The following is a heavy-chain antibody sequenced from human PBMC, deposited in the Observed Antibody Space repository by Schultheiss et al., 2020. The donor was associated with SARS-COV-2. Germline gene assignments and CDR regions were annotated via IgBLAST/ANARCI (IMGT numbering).Heavy chain of an antibody. CDR3: ARDGARRDDFWSGPLVD. D-gene: IGHD3-3*01. V-gene: IGHV1-69*13. CDR1: GGTFSSYA. CDR2: IIPIFGTA. J-gene: IGHJ4*02. Sequence: SVKVSCKASGGTFSSYAISWVRQAPGQGLEWMGGIIPIFGTANYAQKFQGRVTITADESTSTAYMEMSSLRSDYTAVYYCARDGARRDDFWSGPLVDWGQGTLVTVSS.